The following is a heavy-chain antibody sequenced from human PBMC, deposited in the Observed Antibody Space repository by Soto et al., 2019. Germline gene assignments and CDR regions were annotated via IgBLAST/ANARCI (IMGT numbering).Heavy chain of an antibody. CDR3: ARVLGLELPRYGMDV. Sequence: PVESLKISCKGSGYSFTSYWISWVRQMPGKGLEWMGRIDPSDSYTNYSPSFQGHVTISADKSISTAYLQWSSLKASDTAMYYYARVLGLELPRYGMDVWGQGTTVTVSS. CDR2: IDPSDSYT. D-gene: IGHD1-7*01. CDR1: GYSFTSYW. V-gene: IGHV5-10-1*01. J-gene: IGHJ6*02.